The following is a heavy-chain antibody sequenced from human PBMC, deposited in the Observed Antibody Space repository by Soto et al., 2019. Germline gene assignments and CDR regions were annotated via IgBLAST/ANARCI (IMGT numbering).Heavy chain of an antibody. D-gene: IGHD2-2*01. Sequence: ASVKVSCKASGYTFTSYDINWVRQATGQGLEWMGWMNPNSGNTGYAQKFQGRVTMTRNTSISTAYMELSSLRSEDTAVYYCARRGRKVTAARDWFDPWGQGTLVTVSS. V-gene: IGHV1-8*01. CDR1: GYTFTSYD. CDR3: ARRGRKVTAARDWFDP. CDR2: MNPNSGNT. J-gene: IGHJ5*02.